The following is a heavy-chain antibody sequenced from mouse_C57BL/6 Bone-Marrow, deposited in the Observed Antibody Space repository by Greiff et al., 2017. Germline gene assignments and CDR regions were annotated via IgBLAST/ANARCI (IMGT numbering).Heavy chain of an antibody. Sequence: VKLQQSGAELARPGASVKLSCKASGYTFTSYGISWVKQRTGQGLEWIGEIYPRSGNTYYNEKFKGKATLTADKSSSTAYMELRSLTSEDSAVYFCARGGTTVGAYWGQGTLVTVSA. J-gene: IGHJ3*01. CDR1: GYTFTSYG. V-gene: IGHV1-81*01. D-gene: IGHD1-1*01. CDR2: IYPRSGNT. CDR3: ARGGTTVGAY.